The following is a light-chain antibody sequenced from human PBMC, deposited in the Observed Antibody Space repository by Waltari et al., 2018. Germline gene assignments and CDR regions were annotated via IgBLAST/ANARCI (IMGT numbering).Light chain of an antibody. Sequence: SYVLTQPPSVSVAPGKTARITCGGNNIGRKSVHWYQQKPGQAPVLVIYYDSDWPSGIPERFSGSNSGNTATLTISRVEAGDEADYYCQVWDSSSDHFVVFGGGTKLTVL. CDR3: QVWDSSSDHFVV. V-gene: IGLV3-21*04. CDR2: YDS. CDR1: NIGRKS. J-gene: IGLJ2*01.